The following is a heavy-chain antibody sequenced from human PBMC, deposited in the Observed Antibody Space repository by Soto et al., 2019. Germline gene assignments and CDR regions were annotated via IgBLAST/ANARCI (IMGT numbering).Heavy chain of an antibody. CDR2: IGARGFPI. J-gene: IGHJ4*02. CDR1: GLEFGVYP. CDR3: ATEPFDY. V-gene: IGHV3-48*04. Sequence: EVQLVESGGGVMQPGGSLRLSCAASGLEFGVYPMNGVRQAPGKGLEWVSYIGARGFPIYYADSVRGRFAMSRDNANNSVFLQMDSLRAEDTAKYFCATEPFDYWGRGALVTVSS.